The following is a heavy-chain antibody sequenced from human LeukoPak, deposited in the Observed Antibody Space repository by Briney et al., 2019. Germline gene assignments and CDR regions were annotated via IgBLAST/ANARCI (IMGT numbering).Heavy chain of an antibody. CDR2: ITSSGGDT. V-gene: IGHV1-46*01. CDR1: GYMFTHYY. CDR3: ERDLRRSGYNWSCDH. J-gene: IGHJ4*02. Sequence: ASVKVSCKASGYMFTHYYIHWVRQAPGQGLEWMGMITSSGGDTSYAQKFEGRVTMTRDTSTRTVYMELSSLTSEDTAVYYCERDLRRSGYNWSCDHWGQGTLVTVSP. D-gene: IGHD5-24*01.